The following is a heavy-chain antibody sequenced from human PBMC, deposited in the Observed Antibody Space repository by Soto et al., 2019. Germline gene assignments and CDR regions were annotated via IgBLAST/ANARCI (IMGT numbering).Heavy chain of an antibody. V-gene: IGHV3-11*06. CDR1: AFTFSDYY. Sequence: GGSLRLSCAASAFTFSDYYMSWIRQAPGKGLEWVSYISSSSSYTNYADSVEGRFTISRDNTKNSLYLQMNSLRAEDTAVYYCARSRILEWFGAFDIWGQGTMVTVSS. D-gene: IGHD3-3*01. J-gene: IGHJ3*02. CDR2: ISSSSSYT. CDR3: ARSRILEWFGAFDI.